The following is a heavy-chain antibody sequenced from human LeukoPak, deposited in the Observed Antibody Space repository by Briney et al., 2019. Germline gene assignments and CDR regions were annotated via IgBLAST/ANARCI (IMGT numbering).Heavy chain of an antibody. V-gene: IGHV3-23*01. CDR2: ISGSGGST. CDR1: GFTFSSYA. J-gene: IGHJ4*02. D-gene: IGHD3-22*01. CDR3: AKAEPTYYYDSSGSEFDY. Sequence: GGSLRLSCAASGFTFSSYAMSWVGQAPGKGLEGVSAISGSGGSTYYADSVKGRFTISRDNSKTTLYLHMNNLRAEDTAVYYCAKAEPTYYYDSSGSEFDYWGQGTLVTVSS.